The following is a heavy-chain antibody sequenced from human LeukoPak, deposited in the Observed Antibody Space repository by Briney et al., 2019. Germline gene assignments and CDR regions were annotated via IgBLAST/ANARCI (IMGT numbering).Heavy chain of an antibody. Sequence: ASVKVSCKASGYTFTSYAMHWVRQAPGQRLEWMGWINAGNGNTKYSQKFQGRVTITRDTSASTACMELSSLRSEDTAVYYCARVPIAVAGPFDYWGQGTLVTVSS. CDR2: INAGNGNT. CDR3: ARVPIAVAGPFDY. CDR1: GYTFTSYA. J-gene: IGHJ4*02. D-gene: IGHD6-19*01. V-gene: IGHV1-3*01.